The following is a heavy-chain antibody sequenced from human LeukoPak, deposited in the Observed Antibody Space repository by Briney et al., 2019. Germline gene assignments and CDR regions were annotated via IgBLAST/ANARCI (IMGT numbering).Heavy chain of an antibody. CDR1: GFTFSSYD. Sequence: PGGSLRVSCAASGFTFSSYDMHWVRQATGKGLEWVSTIGTAGDTYYPGSVKGRFTISRENAKNSLYLQMNSLRAGDTAVYYCARGGDFGYSYGGYYYMDVWGKGTTVTVCS. V-gene: IGHV3-13*01. CDR2: IGTAGDT. J-gene: IGHJ6*03. D-gene: IGHD5-18*01. CDR3: ARGGDFGYSYGGYYYMDV.